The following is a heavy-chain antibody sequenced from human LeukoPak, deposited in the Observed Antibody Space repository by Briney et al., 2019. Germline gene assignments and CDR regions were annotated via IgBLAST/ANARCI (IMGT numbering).Heavy chain of an antibody. CDR1: GYTFTNYY. V-gene: IGHV1-2*02. J-gene: IGHJ1*01. Sequence: ASVKVSCKASGYTFTNYYIHWVRQAPGQGLEWMGWINPNSGGTNYAQKFQGRVTMTRGTSISTAYMELSRLRSDDTAVYYCARDRSYCSSTSCPDFQHWGQGTLVTVSS. D-gene: IGHD2-2*01. CDR3: ARDRSYCSSTSCPDFQH. CDR2: INPNSGGT.